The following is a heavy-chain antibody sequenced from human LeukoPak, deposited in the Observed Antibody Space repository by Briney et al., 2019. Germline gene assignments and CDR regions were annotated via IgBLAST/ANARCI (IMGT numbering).Heavy chain of an antibody. CDR1: GFTFSSYA. J-gene: IGHJ4*02. CDR3: ALPNVYIAAAGTFDY. Sequence: GRSLRLSCAASGFTFSSYAMHWVRQAPGKGLEWVAVISYDGSNKYYADSVKGRFTISRDNAKNSLYLQMNSLRAEDTAVYYCALPNVYIAAAGTFDYWGQGTLVTVSS. CDR2: ISYDGSNK. D-gene: IGHD6-13*01. V-gene: IGHV3-30-3*01.